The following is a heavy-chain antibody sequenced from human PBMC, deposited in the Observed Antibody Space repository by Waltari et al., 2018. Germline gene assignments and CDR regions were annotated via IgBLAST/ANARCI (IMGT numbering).Heavy chain of an antibody. CDR3: ARGSGQIPSHIVVPLDP. J-gene: IGHJ6*04. D-gene: IGHD2-21*01. Sequence: QVQLVQSGAEVKKPGASVKVSCKASGYTFTSYAMHWVRQAPGQRLEWMGWINAGNGNTKYSQKFQGRVTITRDTSASTAYMELSSLRSEDTAVYYCARGSGQIPSHIVVPLDPWGKGTTVTVSS. CDR1: GYTFTSYA. V-gene: IGHV1-3*01. CDR2: INAGNGNT.